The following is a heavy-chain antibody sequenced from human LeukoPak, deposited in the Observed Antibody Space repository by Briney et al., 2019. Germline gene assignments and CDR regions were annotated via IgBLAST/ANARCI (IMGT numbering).Heavy chain of an antibody. CDR3: AREGSYCSGGSCYYGMDV. Sequence: GGSLRLSCAASGFTFSSYGVHWVRQAPGKGLEWVAVIWYDGSNKYYADSVKGRFTISRDNSKNTLYLQMNSLRAEDTAVYYCAREGSYCSGGSCYYGMDVWGQGTTVTVSS. CDR1: GFTFSSYG. CDR2: IWYDGSNK. D-gene: IGHD2-15*01. J-gene: IGHJ6*02. V-gene: IGHV3-33*01.